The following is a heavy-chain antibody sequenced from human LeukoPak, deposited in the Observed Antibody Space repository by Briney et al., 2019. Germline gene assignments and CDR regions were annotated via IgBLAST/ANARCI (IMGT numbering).Heavy chain of an antibody. D-gene: IGHD4-17*01. V-gene: IGHV3-48*01. CDR1: GFTFSSYT. J-gene: IGHJ4*02. Sequence: GGSLRLSCAASGFTFSSYTMNWVRQAPGKRLEWVSSISSSTSTIHYADSVKGRFTIFRDNAKNSLYLQMNSLRAEDTAVYFCARDYYGDYYFDYRGQGTLVTVSS. CDR3: ARDYYGDYYFDY. CDR2: ISSSTSTI.